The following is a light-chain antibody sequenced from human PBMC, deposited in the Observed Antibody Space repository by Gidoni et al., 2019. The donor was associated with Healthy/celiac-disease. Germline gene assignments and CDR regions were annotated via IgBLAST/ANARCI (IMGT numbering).Light chain of an antibody. CDR1: QSVSSSY. CDR2: GAS. V-gene: IGKV3-20*01. Sequence: IVLTQSPGPRSLSPGERATLSSRASQSVSSSYLAWYQQKPGQAPRLLIYGASSRATGLPDRFSGSGSGTDFTLTISRLEPEDFAVYYCQQYGSSPRLFTFGPGTKVDIK. J-gene: IGKJ3*01. CDR3: QQYGSSPRLFT.